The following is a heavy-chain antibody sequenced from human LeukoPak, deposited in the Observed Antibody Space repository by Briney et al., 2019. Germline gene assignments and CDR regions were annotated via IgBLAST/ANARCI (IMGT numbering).Heavy chain of an antibody. CDR3: AREGTAMVSFDY. CDR1: GFTFSSYS. D-gene: IGHD5-18*01. CDR2: ISSSGNTI. J-gene: IGHJ4*02. Sequence: GGSLRLSCAASGFTFSSYSMNWVRQAPGKGLEWVSYISSSGNTIYYADSVKGRFTISRDNAKNSLYLQMNSLRAEDTAVYYCAREGTAMVSFDYWGQGTLVTVSS. V-gene: IGHV3-48*04.